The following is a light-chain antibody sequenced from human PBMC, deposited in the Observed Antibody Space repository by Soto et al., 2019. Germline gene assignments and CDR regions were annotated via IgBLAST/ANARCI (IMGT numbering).Light chain of an antibody. Sequence: QSVLTQPRSVSGAPGQSVTISCTGTSSDVGGYNYVCWYQQHPGKAPKLMIYDVSKRPSGVPDRFSGSKSGNTASLTISGLQAEDEADYYCCSYAGSSYVFGTGTKVTVL. CDR1: SSDVGGYNY. J-gene: IGLJ1*01. CDR3: CSYAGSSYV. V-gene: IGLV2-11*01. CDR2: DVS.